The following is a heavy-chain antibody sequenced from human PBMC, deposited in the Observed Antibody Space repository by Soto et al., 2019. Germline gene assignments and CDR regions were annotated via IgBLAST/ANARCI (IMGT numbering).Heavy chain of an antibody. CDR2: IYHSGRT. CDR3: ARDLAIAVARTEREYFDL. J-gene: IGHJ2*01. D-gene: IGHD6-19*01. Sequence: QVQLQESGPGLVKPSGTLSLTCAVSSGSISSSNWWRWVRQPPGKGLEWMGGIYHSGRTNYNPSLKSRVTISVDKSKKEFSLKLSSVSAADTAVYYCARDLAIAVARTEREYFDLWGRGTLVTVSS. V-gene: IGHV4-4*02. CDR1: SGSISSSNW.